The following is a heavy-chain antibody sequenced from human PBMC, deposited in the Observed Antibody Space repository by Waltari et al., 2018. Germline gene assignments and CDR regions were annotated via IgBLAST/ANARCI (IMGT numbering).Heavy chain of an antibody. CDR2: INANSGGT. J-gene: IGHJ3*02. CDR1: GYTFTGHY. V-gene: IGHV1-2*06. Sequence: QVQLVQSGAEVKKPGASVKVSCKASGYTFTGHYMHWVRKAPGQGLEWMGRINANSGGTNYAQKFQGRVTMTRDMSISTAYMELSSLRSDDTAVYYCARDQGLGAAEDASDIWGQGTMVTVSS. CDR3: ARDQGLGAAEDASDI. D-gene: IGHD3-16*01.